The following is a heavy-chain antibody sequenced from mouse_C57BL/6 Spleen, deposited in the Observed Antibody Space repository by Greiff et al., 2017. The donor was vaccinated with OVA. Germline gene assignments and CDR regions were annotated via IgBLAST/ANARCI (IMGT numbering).Heavy chain of an antibody. D-gene: IGHD1-1*01. CDR3: AREGYYGSSSYYFDY. V-gene: IGHV1-72*01. J-gene: IGHJ2*01. CDR2: IDPNSGGT. Sequence: QVQLQQPGAELVKPGASVKLSCKASGYTFTSYWMHWVKQRPGRGLEWIGRIDPNSGGTKYNEKFKSKATLTVDKPSSTAYMQLSSLTSEDYAVYYGAREGYYGSSSYYFDYWGQGTTLTVSS. CDR1: GYTFTSYW.